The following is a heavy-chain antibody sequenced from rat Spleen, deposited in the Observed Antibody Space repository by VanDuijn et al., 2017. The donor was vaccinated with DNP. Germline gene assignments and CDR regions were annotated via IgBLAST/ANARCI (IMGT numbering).Heavy chain of an antibody. J-gene: IGHJ3*01. V-gene: IGHV2-32*01. CDR3: ARDYYDGSYYGLRFAN. Sequence: QVQLKESGPGLVQPSQTLSLTCTVSGFSLTKYHIHWIRQPPGKGLEWLGVIWSNGATSYTSTLQSRLSISRDTSKSQVFLKMNSLQTEDTATYSCARDYYDGSYYGLRFANWGQGTLVTVSS. CDR1: GFSLTKYH. CDR2: IWSNGAT. D-gene: IGHD1-12*02.